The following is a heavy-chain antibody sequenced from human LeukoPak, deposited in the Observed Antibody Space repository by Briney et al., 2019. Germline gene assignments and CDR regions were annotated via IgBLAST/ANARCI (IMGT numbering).Heavy chain of an antibody. CDR2: IYPGDSDT. D-gene: IGHD1-1*01. Sequence: PGESLKISCKGSGYSFTSYWIGWVRQMPGKGLEWMGIIYPGDSDTRYSPSFQGQVTISADKSISTAYLQWSSLKASDTAMYYCARHPESGTTLDYFDYWGQGTLVTVSS. J-gene: IGHJ4*02. CDR1: GYSFTSYW. V-gene: IGHV5-51*01. CDR3: ARHPESGTTLDYFDY.